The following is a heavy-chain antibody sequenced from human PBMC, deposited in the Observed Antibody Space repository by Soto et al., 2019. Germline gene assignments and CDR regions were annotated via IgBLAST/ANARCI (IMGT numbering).Heavy chain of an antibody. CDR2: ISYDGSSE. Sequence: ALRLSCGASGFTFNSYAMHWGRQAPVKGLEWLTIISYDGSSEYYVESVKGRFTVSRDTSKNTLYLQMNSLRPEDTAIYYCARGSSYSFWSGSKPNPMDVWGQGTTVTVS. V-gene: IGHV3-30-3*01. J-gene: IGHJ6*02. CDR3: ARGSSYSFWSGSKPNPMDV. CDR1: GFTFNSYA. D-gene: IGHD3-3*01.